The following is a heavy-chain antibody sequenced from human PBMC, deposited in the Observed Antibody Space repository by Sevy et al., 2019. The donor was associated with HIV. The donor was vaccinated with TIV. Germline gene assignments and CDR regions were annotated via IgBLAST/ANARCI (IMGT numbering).Heavy chain of an antibody. CDR3: AREPLSYGSGIDY. CDR1: GFTVSTNY. CDR2: IYSDGST. J-gene: IGHJ4*02. Sequence: GGSLRLSCAASGFTVSTNYMSWVRQPPGKGLEWVSIIYSDGSTYYADSVKGRFTISRDHSKNMLYLQVNSLRAEDTAVYYSAREPLSYGSGIDYWGQGTLVTVSS. V-gene: IGHV3-53*01. D-gene: IGHD3-10*01.